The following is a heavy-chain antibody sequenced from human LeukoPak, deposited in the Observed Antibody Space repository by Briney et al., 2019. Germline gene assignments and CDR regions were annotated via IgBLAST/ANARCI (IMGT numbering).Heavy chain of an antibody. D-gene: IGHD3-22*01. J-gene: IGHJ4*02. V-gene: IGHV4-30-4*07. CDR2: IYYSGST. CDR3: AREGGGYYRGFDY. Sequence: SETLSLTCAVSGGSISSGGYSWSWIRQPPGKGLEWIGYIYYSGSTYYNPSLKSRVTISVDTSKNQFSLKLSSVTAADTAVYYCAREGGGYYRGFDYWGQGTLVTVSS. CDR1: GGSISSGGYS.